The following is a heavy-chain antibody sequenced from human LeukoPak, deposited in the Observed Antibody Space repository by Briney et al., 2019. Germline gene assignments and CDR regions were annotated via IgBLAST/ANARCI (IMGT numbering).Heavy chain of an antibody. D-gene: IGHD6-19*01. J-gene: IGHJ6*02. CDR3: ARTQVRQQRLVYYYYGMDV. Sequence: ASVKVSCKASGYTFTCYGISWVRQAPGQGLEWMGWISAYNGNTNYAQKLQGRVTMTTDTSTSTAYMELRSLRSDDTAVYYCARTQVRQQRLVYYYYGMDVWGQGTTVTVSS. CDR1: GYTFTCYG. V-gene: IGHV1-18*01. CDR2: ISAYNGNT.